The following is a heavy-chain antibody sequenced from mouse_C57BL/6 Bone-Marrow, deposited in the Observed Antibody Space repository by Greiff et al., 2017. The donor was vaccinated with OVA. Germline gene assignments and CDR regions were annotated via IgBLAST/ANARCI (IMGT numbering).Heavy chain of an antibody. CDR3: TRGYDGSSRCFAD. J-gene: IGHJ3*01. Sequence: QVQLQQSGAELVRPGASVTLSCKASGYTFTDYEMHWVKQTPVHGLEWIGAIDPETGGTAYNQKFKGKAILTADKSSSTAYMELRSLTSEDSAVYNGTRGYDGSSRCFADWGKGTLVTVSA. V-gene: IGHV1-15*01. CDR2: IDPETGGT. D-gene: IGHD1-1*01. CDR1: GYTFTDYE.